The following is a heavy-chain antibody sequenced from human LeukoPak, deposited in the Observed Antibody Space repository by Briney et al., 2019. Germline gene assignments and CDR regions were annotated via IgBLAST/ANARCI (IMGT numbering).Heavy chain of an antibody. D-gene: IGHD6-6*01. Sequence: ASVKVSCKASGYTLTGYYMHWVRQAPGQGLEWMGWISPNNGGTNYAQNLQGRVTMTRDTSVSTAYMELNRLRSDDTAVYYCARSNVATRRGDSWFDPWGQGTLVTVSS. CDR2: ISPNNGGT. V-gene: IGHV1-2*02. CDR3: ARSNVATRRGDSWFDP. J-gene: IGHJ5*02. CDR1: GYTLTGYY.